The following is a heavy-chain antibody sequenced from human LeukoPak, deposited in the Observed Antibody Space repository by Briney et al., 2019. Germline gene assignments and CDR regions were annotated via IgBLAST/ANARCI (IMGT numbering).Heavy chain of an antibody. J-gene: IGHJ5*02. Sequence: SETLSLTCTVSGGPISSYYWSWIRQPPGKGLEWIGYIYYSGITHYNPSLKSRVTISVDTSKSQFSLKLSSVTAADTAVYYCARDGCSGGSCYVNWFDPWGQGTLVTVSS. V-gene: IGHV4-59*12. CDR3: ARDGCSGGSCYVNWFDP. D-gene: IGHD2-15*01. CDR1: GGPISSYY. CDR2: IYYSGIT.